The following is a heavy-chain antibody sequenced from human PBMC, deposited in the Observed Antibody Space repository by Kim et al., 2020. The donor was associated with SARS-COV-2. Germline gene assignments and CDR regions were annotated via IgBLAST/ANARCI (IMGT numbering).Heavy chain of an antibody. J-gene: IGHJ4*02. CDR1: GFTFSSYS. CDR3: ARGQAYYDSSGYPYYFDY. V-gene: IGHV3-21*01. CDR2: ISSSSSYI. D-gene: IGHD3-22*01. Sequence: GGSLRLSCAASGFTFSSYSMNWVRQAPGKGLEWVSSISSSSSYIYYADSVKGRFTISRDNAKNSLYLQMNSLRAEDTAVYYCARGQAYYDSSGYPYYFDYWGQGTLVTVSS.